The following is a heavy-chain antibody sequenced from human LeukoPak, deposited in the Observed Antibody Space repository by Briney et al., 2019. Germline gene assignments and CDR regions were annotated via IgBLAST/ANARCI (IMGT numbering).Heavy chain of an antibody. D-gene: IGHD3-10*01. CDR3: ARLIRSITMVRGVSYYYYMDV. Sequence: GGSLRLSCAASGFTFSSYSMNWVRQAPGKGLEWVSSISSSSCYIYYADSVKRRFTISRDNAKNSLYLQMNSLRAEDTAVYYCARLIRSITMVRGVSYYYYMDVWGKGTTVTVSS. V-gene: IGHV3-21*01. CDR1: GFTFSSYS. J-gene: IGHJ6*03. CDR2: ISSSSCYI.